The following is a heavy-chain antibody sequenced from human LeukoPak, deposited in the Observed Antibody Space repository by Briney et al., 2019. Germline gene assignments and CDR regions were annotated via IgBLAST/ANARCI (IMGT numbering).Heavy chain of an antibody. CDR3: VFEFMGHPGTTAFDF. D-gene: IGHD2/OR15-2a*01. CDR2: ISGTGGNI. Sequence: GGSLRLSCAGSGLTLTDYAMHWVRQAPGKGLEWVSGISGTGGNIDYADSVKGRFTISRDNAKNFLYLQMNSLRVQDTALFYCVFEFMGHPGTTAFDFWGQGTLVTVSS. J-gene: IGHJ4*02. V-gene: IGHV3-9*01. CDR1: GLTLTDYA.